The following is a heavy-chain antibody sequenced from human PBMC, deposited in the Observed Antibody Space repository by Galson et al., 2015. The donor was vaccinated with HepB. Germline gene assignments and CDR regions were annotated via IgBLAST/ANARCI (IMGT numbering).Heavy chain of an antibody. D-gene: IGHD3-22*01. CDR2: ISYDGSNK. CDR3: AKAGASITMIVVVTWYYGMDV. V-gene: IGHV3-30*18. Sequence: SLRLSCAASGFTFSSYGMHWVRQAPGKGLEWVAVISYDGSNKYYADSVKGRFTISRDNSKNTLYLQMNSLRAEDTAVYYCAKAGASITMIVVVTWYYGMDVWGQGTTVTVSS. CDR1: GFTFSSYG. J-gene: IGHJ6*02.